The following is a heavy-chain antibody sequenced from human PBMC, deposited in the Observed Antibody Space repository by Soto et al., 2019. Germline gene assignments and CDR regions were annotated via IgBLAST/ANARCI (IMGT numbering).Heavy chain of an antibody. J-gene: IGHJ4*02. Sequence: EVQLVESGGGLVQPGGSLRLSCAASGFSFSSYWMSWVRQAPGKGLEWVANIKQDGSEKQYVDFVKGRFTISRDNAKNSLYPQMNSLRDEDTAVYYCGRVRRSDPDDYWGQGTLVTVSS. CDR3: GRVRRSDPDDY. CDR2: IKQDGSEK. CDR1: GFSFSSYW. V-gene: IGHV3-7*01. D-gene: IGHD2-15*01.